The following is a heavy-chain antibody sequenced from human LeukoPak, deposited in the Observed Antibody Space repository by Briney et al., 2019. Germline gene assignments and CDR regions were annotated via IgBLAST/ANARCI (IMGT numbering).Heavy chain of an antibody. CDR1: AYTFSTYY. J-gene: IGHJ4*02. CDR2: IRTDNGDT. CDR3: ARGHCTSASCFWHFDY. V-gene: IGHV1-18*01. D-gene: IGHD2-2*01. Sequence: VASVTVSCKPSAYTFSTYYISWVRQPPGQGLEWMGWIRTDNGDTHYAQRLQGRLTLTRDTSTGTVYMDLMSLRSDDTAFYYCARGHCTSASCFWHFDYWGQGTLVTVSS.